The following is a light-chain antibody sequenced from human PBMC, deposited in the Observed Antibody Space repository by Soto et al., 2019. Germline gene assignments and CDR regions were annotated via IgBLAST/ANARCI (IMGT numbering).Light chain of an antibody. V-gene: IGKV1-9*01. CDR2: AAS. CDR3: QQLHDHPIT. CDR1: QGIRSY. Sequence: IQLTQSPSSLSASVGDTVTITCRASQGIRSYLAWYQQKPGKAPNLLIYAASTLHSGVPSRFSGSGSGTDFTLTINNLQPEDIATYYCQQLHDHPITFGQGTRLE. J-gene: IGKJ5*01.